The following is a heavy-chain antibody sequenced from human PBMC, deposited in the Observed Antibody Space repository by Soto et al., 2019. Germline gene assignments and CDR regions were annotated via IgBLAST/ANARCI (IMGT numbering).Heavy chain of an antibody. V-gene: IGHV4-34*01. Sequence: SETLSLTCAVYGGSFSGYYWSWIRQPPGKGLEWIGEINHSGSTNYNPSLKSRVTISVDTSKNQFSLKLSSVTAADTAVYCCARGYSSSWLYWGQGTLVTVSS. D-gene: IGHD6-13*01. CDR3: ARGYSSSWLY. CDR1: GGSFSGYY. J-gene: IGHJ4*02. CDR2: INHSGST.